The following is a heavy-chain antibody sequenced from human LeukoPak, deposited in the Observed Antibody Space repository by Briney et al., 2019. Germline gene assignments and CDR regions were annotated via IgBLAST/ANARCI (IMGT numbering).Heavy chain of an antibody. CDR2: VSNSGST. CDR3: ASRAYYDSSGLDY. D-gene: IGHD3-22*01. CDR1: GXSVSSYY. J-gene: IGHJ4*02. V-gene: IGHV4-59*08. Sequence: SETLSLTCTVSGXSVSSYYWSWIRQPPGKGLEWIGHVSNSGSTKYNPSLKSRVTISIDTSKKHFSLKLSSVTAADTAVYYCASRAYYDSSGLDYWGQGILVTVSS.